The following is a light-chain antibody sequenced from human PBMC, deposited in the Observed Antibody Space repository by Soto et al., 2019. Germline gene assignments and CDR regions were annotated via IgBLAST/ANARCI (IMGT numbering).Light chain of an antibody. V-gene: IGLV2-14*01. Sequence: QSALTQPASVSGSPGQSITISCTGTTSDVGGYNYVSWYQQHPGKAPKLMIYDVSNWPSGIPSSFSGSKSGNTASLTISGLQREDEADYYCSSYSGSSFVLFGGGTQLTVL. CDR2: DVS. CDR3: SSYSGSSFVL. CDR1: TSDVGGYNY. J-gene: IGLJ2*01.